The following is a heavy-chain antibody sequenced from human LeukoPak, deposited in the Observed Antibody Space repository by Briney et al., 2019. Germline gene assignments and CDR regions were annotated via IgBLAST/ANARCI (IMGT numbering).Heavy chain of an antibody. CDR1: GGSISSGSYY. V-gene: IGHV4-61*02. Sequence: KPSETLSLTCTVSGGSISSGSYYWSWIRQPAGKGLEWIGRIYTSGSTNYNPSLKSRVTISVDTSKNQFSLKPSSVTAADTAVYYCASSSKMWDLYFDFWGQGTLVTVSS. D-gene: IGHD1-26*01. CDR3: ASSSKMWDLYFDF. CDR2: IYTSGST. J-gene: IGHJ4*02.